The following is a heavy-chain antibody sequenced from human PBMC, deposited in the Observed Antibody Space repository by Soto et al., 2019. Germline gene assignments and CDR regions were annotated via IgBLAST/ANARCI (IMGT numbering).Heavy chain of an antibody. V-gene: IGHV4-30-4*01. Sequence: PSVTRSLTCSVSGSSSRSGYYYWRCIRHPPGKGLELIGNIYYSGNTYDNPSLKSRLIISIATSKNQFSLKVGSVTAADKAVYYCASSSLYAMDVWGQGITVADSS. CDR1: GSSSRSGYYY. J-gene: IGHJ6*01. CDR2: IYYSGNT. CDR3: ASSSLYAMDV.